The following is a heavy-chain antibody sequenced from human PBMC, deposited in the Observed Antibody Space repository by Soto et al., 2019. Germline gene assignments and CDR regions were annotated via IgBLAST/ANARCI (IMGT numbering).Heavy chain of an antibody. CDR3: ARDPPPYSYYYDSSGYYDY. V-gene: IGHV3-74*01. CDR2: INSDGSST. D-gene: IGHD3-22*01. CDR1: GFTFSSYW. Sequence: EVQLVESGGALVQPGGSLRLSCAASGFTFSSYWMHWVRQAPGKGLVWVSRINSDGSSTSYADSVKGRFTISRDNAKNTLYLQMNSLRAEDTAVYYCARDPPPYSYYYDSSGYYDYWGQGTLVTVSS. J-gene: IGHJ4*02.